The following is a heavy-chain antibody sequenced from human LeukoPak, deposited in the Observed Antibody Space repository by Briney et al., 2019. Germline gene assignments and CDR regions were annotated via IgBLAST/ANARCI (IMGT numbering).Heavy chain of an antibody. Sequence: SETLSLTCAVYGGSFSGYYWSWIRQPPGKGLEWIGEINHSGSTKYNPSLKSRVTISVDTSKNQFSLKLSSVTAADTAVYYCARYRRITMVRGVRPDAFDIWGQGTMVTVSS. D-gene: IGHD3-10*01. V-gene: IGHV4-34*01. J-gene: IGHJ3*02. CDR1: GGSFSGYY. CDR3: ARYRRITMVRGVRPDAFDI. CDR2: INHSGST.